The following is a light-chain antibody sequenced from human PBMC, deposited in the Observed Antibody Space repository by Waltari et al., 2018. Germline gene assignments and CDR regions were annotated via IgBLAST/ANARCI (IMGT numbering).Light chain of an antibody. Sequence: DIVMTQSPDSLAVSLGERATINCKSSQSLLYSLNNKNYLSWYQQKPGQPPKLPIHWASIRESGVPDRFTGSGSGTEFTLTISSLQAEDVAVYYCQQYSTPPLTFGGGTKVEIK. J-gene: IGKJ4*01. CDR3: QQYSTPPLT. CDR2: WAS. V-gene: IGKV4-1*01. CDR1: QSLLYSLNNKNY.